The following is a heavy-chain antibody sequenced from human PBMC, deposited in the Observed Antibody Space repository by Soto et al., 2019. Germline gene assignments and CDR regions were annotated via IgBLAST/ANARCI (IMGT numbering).Heavy chain of an antibody. Sequence: PGEALKISCEGSGYSFTSCLIGWVRQMPGKGLEWMGIIYPGDSDTRYSPSFQGQVTISADKSISTAYLQWSSLKASDTAMYYCARRIIGSRYGMDVWGQGTTVTVSS. J-gene: IGHJ6*02. CDR3: ARRIIGSRYGMDV. V-gene: IGHV5-51*01. CDR1: GYSFTSCL. CDR2: IYPGDSDT.